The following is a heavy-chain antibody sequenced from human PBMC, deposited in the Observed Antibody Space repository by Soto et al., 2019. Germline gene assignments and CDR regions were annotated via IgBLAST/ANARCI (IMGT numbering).Heavy chain of an antibody. CDR2: ISGNGGST. CDR1: GFTFSSYA. D-gene: IGHD3-22*01. Sequence: GWALRLSCATSGFTFSSYAMSWVRQAPGTWLEWVSAISGNGGSTYYADSVKGRFTISRDNSNNTLYLQMNSLRAEDTAVYYGEKDMTYYYDSSGSFDAFDIWGQSXMPTV. V-gene: IGHV3-23*01. J-gene: IGHJ3*02. CDR3: EKDMTYYYDSSGSFDAFDI.